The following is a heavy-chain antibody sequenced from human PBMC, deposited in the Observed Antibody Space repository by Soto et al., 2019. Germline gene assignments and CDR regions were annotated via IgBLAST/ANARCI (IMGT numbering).Heavy chain of an antibody. D-gene: IGHD5-18*01. CDR1: GGSFTYT. CDR2: IIPILGTT. V-gene: IGHV1-69*13. Sequence: GDSVKVSCKASGGSFTYTLSWVRQAPGQGLEWMGGIIPILGTTNYAQKFQGRVTITADESTKTAYMELSTLRSEDTAVYYCARLHSHGTYGMDVWGQGTTVTVSS. CDR3: ARLHSHGTYGMDV. J-gene: IGHJ6*02.